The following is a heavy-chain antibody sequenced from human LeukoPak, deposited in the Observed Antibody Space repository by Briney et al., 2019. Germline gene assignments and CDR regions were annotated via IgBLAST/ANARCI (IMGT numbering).Heavy chain of an antibody. V-gene: IGHV1-69*13. CDR1: GGTFSSYA. CDR3: TTDWGRDDYWAHTHRT. Sequence: SVKVSCKASGGTFSSYAISWVRQAPGQGLEWMGGIIPIFGTANYAQKFQGRVTITADESTSTAHMELSSLRSEDTAVYYCTTDWGRDDYWAHTHRTWGQGTLVTVSS. CDR2: IIPIFGTA. J-gene: IGHJ5*02. D-gene: IGHD3/OR15-3a*01.